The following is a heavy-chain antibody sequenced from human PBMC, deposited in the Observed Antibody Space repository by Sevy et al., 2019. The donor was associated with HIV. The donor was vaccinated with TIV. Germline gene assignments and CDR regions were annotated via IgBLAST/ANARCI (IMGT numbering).Heavy chain of an antibody. CDR1: GFTFNNYG. D-gene: IGHD3-3*01. CDR2: IWYDGSKK. J-gene: IGHJ4*02. CDR3: ASGPYYDFWSGRY. Sequence: GGSLGLSCAASGFTFNNYGMHWVRQAPGKGLEWVALIWYDGSKKYYADSVKGRFAISRDNSTNTLYLQMNSLRPEDTAVYYCASGPYYDFWSGRYWGQGTLVTVSS. V-gene: IGHV3-33*08.